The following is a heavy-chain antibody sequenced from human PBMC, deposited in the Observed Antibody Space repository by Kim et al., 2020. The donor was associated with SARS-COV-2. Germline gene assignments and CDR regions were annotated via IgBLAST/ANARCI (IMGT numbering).Heavy chain of an antibody. Sequence: SGTLSLTCTVSGGSISSYYWSWIRQPPGKGLEWIGYIYYSGSTNYNPSLKSRVTISVDTSKNQFSLKLSSVTAADTAVYYCARAPPATIFGVVTAFDYWG. D-gene: IGHD3-3*01. CDR3: ARAPPATIFGVVTAFDY. V-gene: IGHV4-59*13. CDR2: IYYSGST. CDR1: GGSISSYY. J-gene: IGHJ4*01.